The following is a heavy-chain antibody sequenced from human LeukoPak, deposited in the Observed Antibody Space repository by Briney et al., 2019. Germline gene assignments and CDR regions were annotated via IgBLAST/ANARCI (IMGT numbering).Heavy chain of an antibody. CDR2: IYYSGST. V-gene: IGHV4-59*01. D-gene: IGHD5-12*01. Sequence: PSETLSLTCTVSGGSISNYYWNWIRQPPGKGLEWIGYIYYSGSTNYNPSLKSRVTISVDTSKNQFSLKLASVTTADTAVYYCARDRWLGYWGQGTLVTVSS. CDR3: ARDRWLGY. J-gene: IGHJ4*02. CDR1: GGSISNYY.